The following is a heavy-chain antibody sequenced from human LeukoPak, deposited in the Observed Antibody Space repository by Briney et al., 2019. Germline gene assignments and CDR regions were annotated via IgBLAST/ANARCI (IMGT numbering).Heavy chain of an antibody. CDR1: GFTFKSYG. J-gene: IGHJ4*02. V-gene: IGHV3-30*02. CDR3: AKDPYYYGSGTYDY. D-gene: IGHD3-10*01. CDR2: IRFDGSGT. Sequence: GGSLRLSCAASGFTFKSYGMHWVRQPPGKGPEWVAFIRFDGSGTYYADSVKGRFTISRDNSKNTLYFQMNSLRAEDTAVYYCAKDPYYYGSGTYDYWGQGTLVTVSS.